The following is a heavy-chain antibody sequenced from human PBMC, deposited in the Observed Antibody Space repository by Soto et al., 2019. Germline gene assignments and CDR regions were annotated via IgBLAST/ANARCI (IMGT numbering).Heavy chain of an antibody. CDR3: ARDGNNWNERYYYYGMDV. D-gene: IGHD1-1*01. V-gene: IGHV1-18*04. CDR1: GYTFTSYG. Sequence: QVQLVQSGAEVKKPGASVKVSCKASGYTFTSYGISWVRQAPGQGLEWMGWISAYNGNTNYAQKLQGRVTMTTDTSMSTAYMELRSLRSDDTAVYYCARDGNNWNERYYYYGMDVWGQGTTVTVSS. CDR2: ISAYNGNT. J-gene: IGHJ6*02.